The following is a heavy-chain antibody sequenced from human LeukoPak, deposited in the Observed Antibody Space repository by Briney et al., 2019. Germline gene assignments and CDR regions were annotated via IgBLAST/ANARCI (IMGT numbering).Heavy chain of an antibody. CDR1: GFTLSSYW. CDR3: TRVQAGRAGLMDV. Sequence: RGSLRLSCAASGFTLSSYWMHWVRHAPGEGLVWVSRIDPDGSTTNYADSVKGRFTTSRDNAKNTLYLQMNSLRAEDTALYYCTRVQAGRAGLMDVWGRGTTVTVSS. J-gene: IGHJ6*02. V-gene: IGHV3-74*01. CDR2: IDPDGSTT. D-gene: IGHD6-13*01.